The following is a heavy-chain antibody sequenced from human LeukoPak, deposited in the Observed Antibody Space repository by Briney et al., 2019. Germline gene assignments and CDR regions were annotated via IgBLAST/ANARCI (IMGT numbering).Heavy chain of an antibody. CDR2: INAGNGNT. V-gene: IGHV1-3*01. J-gene: IGHJ3*02. D-gene: IGHD1-26*01. Sequence: ASVKVSCKASGYTFTSYAMHWVRQAPGQRFEWMGWINAGNGNTKYSQKLQGRVTITRDTSASTAYMELRSLRSDDTAVYYCARGGGYPHDAFDIWGQGTMVTVSS. CDR3: ARGGGYPHDAFDI. CDR1: GYTFTSYA.